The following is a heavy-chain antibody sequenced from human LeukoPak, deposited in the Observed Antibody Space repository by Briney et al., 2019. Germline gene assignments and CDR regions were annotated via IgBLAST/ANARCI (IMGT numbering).Heavy chain of an antibody. J-gene: IGHJ4*02. V-gene: IGHV4-31*03. CDR3: ARVIAYYDFWSGYYGGGYFDY. CDR1: GGSISSGGYY. CDR2: IYYSGST. Sequence: SETLSLTCTVSGGSISSGGYYWSWIRQHPGKGLEWIGYIYYSGSTYYNPSLKSRVTISVDTSKNQFSLKLSSVTAADTAVYYCARVIAYYDFWSGYYGGGYFDYWGQGTLVTVSS. D-gene: IGHD3-3*01.